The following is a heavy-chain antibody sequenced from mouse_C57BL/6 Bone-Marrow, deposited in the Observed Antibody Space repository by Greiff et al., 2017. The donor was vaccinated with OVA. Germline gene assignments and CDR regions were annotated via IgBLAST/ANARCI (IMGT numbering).Heavy chain of an antibody. D-gene: IGHD3-3*01. CDR2: IYPEDGDT. CDR1: GFNITDYY. Sequence: VQLQQPGAELVRPGASVKLSCTASGFNITDYYMHWVKQRPEQGLEWIGRIYPEDGDTEYAPKFQGKATMTVDTSSNTAYLQLSSLTSEDTAVYYCATGGQEMYWYFDVWGTGTTVTVSS. J-gene: IGHJ1*03. CDR3: ATGGQEMYWYFDV. V-gene: IGHV14-1*01.